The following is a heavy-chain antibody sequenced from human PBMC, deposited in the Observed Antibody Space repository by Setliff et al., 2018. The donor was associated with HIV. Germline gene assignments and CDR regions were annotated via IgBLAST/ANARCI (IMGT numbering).Heavy chain of an antibody. CDR1: GDSISSSSYY. CDR2: IYYSGGT. J-gene: IGHJ4*02. V-gene: IGHV4-39*01. CDR3: ARRPVLHNSGSVFDK. Sequence: LTCTVSGDSISSSSYYWGWLRQPPGKGLECIGNIYYSGGTDYNPSLKSRLTISLDTSKNQFSLKLTSVTAADTAIYYCARRPVLHNSGSVFDKWGQGTLVTV. D-gene: IGHD6-25*01.